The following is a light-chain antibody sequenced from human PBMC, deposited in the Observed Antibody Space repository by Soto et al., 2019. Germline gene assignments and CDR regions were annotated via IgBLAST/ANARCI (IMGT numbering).Light chain of an antibody. CDR2: GNG. J-gene: IGLJ3*02. V-gene: IGLV1-40*01. CDR1: NSNIGAGYD. CDR3: QSYDSSLSGWV. Sequence: QSVLTQPPSVSGAPGQRVTISCTGYNSNIGAGYDVHWYQQLPGTAPKLLIYGNGNRPSGVPDRFSASKSGTSASLAITGLQAEDEADYYCQSYDSSLSGWVFGGGTKVTVL.